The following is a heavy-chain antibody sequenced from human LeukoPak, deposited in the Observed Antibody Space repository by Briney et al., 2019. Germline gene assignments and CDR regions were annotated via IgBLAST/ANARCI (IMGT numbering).Heavy chain of an antibody. CDR2: ISGNSRYI. Sequence: GGSLRLSCATSGFTFSAYTMNWVRQAPGKWLEWVSSISGNSRYIHYADSVKGRFTISRDNAKQSFHLQMSSLRAEDTAVYYCAKETGIGQSFDYWGQGTLVTVSS. D-gene: IGHD1-1*01. J-gene: IGHJ4*02. CDR3: AKETGIGQSFDY. V-gene: IGHV3-21*04. CDR1: GFTFSAYT.